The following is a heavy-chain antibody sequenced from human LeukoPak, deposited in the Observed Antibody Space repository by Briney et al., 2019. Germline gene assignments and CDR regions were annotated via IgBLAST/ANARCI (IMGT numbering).Heavy chain of an antibody. CDR3: AKDRGIAAAGTDY. CDR2: IXNDGSKK. CDR1: GFTFSSCG. D-gene: IGHD6-13*01. J-gene: IGHJ4*02. Sequence: GGSLRLSCAASGFTFSSCGMXXVXXXXXXXXXXXAVIXNDGSKKYYADSVKGRXXISRDNSKNTLYLQMNSLRAEDTAVYYCAKDRGIAAAGTDYWGQGTLVTVSS. V-gene: IGHV3-33*06.